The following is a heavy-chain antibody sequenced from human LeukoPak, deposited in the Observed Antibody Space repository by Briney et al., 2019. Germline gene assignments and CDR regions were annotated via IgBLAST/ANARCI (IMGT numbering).Heavy chain of an antibody. CDR3: ARASGYYYMDV. CDR2: IYNSGST. Sequence: PSETLSLTCTVSGGSISSYYWSWIRQSPGKELEWIGYIYNSGSTYYNPSLKSRVTILVDTPKNQFSLKLTSVTAADTAVYYCARASGYYYMDVWGKGTTVTISS. D-gene: IGHD6-6*01. J-gene: IGHJ6*03. CDR1: GGSISSYY. V-gene: IGHV4-59*01.